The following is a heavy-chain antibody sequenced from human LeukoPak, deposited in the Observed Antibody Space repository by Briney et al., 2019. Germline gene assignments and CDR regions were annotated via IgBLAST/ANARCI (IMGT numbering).Heavy chain of an antibody. V-gene: IGHV3-21*01. CDR3: ARLVRYFDY. CDR2: ISSSSSYI. J-gene: IGHJ4*02. Sequence: KSGGSLRLSCAASGFTFSSYSMNWVRQAPGKGLEWVSSISSSSSYICYADSVKGRFTISRDNAKNSLYQQMNSLRAEDTAVYYCARLVRYFDYWGQGTLVTVSS. D-gene: IGHD3-3*01. CDR1: GFTFSSYS.